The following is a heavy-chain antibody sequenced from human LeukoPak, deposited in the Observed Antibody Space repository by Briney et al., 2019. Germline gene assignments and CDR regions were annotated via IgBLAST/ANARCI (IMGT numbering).Heavy chain of an antibody. CDR3: ARGGLRYFDGEIDY. J-gene: IGHJ4*02. V-gene: IGHV4-31*03. CDR1: GGSISSGGYY. Sequence: PSETLSLTCTVSGGSISSGGYYWSWIRQHPGKGLEWIGYIYYSGSTYYNPSLKSRVTISVDTSKNQFSLELNSVTAADTAVYYCARGGLRYFDGEIDYWGQGTLVTVSS. CDR2: IYYSGST. D-gene: IGHD3-9*01.